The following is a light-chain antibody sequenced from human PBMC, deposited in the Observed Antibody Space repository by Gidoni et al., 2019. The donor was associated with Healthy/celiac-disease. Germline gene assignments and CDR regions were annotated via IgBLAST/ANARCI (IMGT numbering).Light chain of an antibody. CDR2: GAS. Sequence: EIVLTQSPGTLSLSPGERATLSCRASQSVSSSYLAWYQQKPGQAPGLLIYGASSRATGIPDWFSGSGSGTDFTLTISGLGPEDFAVYYCQQPWTFGQGTKVEIK. CDR3: QQPWT. V-gene: IGKV3-20*01. J-gene: IGKJ1*01. CDR1: QSVSSSY.